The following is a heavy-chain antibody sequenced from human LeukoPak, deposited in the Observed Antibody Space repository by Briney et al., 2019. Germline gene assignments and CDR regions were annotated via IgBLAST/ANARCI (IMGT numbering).Heavy chain of an antibody. V-gene: IGHV1-69*05. CDR2: IIPIFGTA. Sequence: SVKVSCKASGGTFSSYAISWVRQAPGQGLEWMGGIIPIFGTANYAQKFQGRVTITTDESTSTAYMELSSLSSEDTAVYYCARTMVRGVIVGFDYWGQGTLVTVSS. J-gene: IGHJ4*02. CDR1: GGTFSSYA. D-gene: IGHD3-10*01. CDR3: ARTMVRGVIVGFDY.